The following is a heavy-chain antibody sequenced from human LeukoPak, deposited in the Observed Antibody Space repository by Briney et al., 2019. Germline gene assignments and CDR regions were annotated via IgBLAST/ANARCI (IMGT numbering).Heavy chain of an antibody. Sequence: PGGSLRLSCAASGFTFDDYAMHWVRQAPGKGLEWVSGISWNSGSIGYADSVKGRFTISRDNAKNSLYLQMNSLRAEDTAVYYCARGGYDYIWGSYRDPPYYFDYWGQGTLVTVSS. CDR3: ARGGYDYIWGSYRDPPYYFDY. CDR1: GFTFDDYA. J-gene: IGHJ4*02. D-gene: IGHD3-16*02. V-gene: IGHV3-9*01. CDR2: ISWNSGSI.